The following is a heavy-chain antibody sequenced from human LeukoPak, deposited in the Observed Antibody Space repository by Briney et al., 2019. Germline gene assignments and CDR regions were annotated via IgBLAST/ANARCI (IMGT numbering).Heavy chain of an antibody. J-gene: IGHJ4*02. Sequence: GGSLRLSCASSGFTFSSYSMNWVRQAPGKGLEWVSVIYSGGSTHYADSVKGRFTISRDNSKNTLYLQMNSLRAEDTAVYYCARDYGVAEGYWGQGTLVTVSS. V-gene: IGHV3-53*01. CDR1: GFTFSSYS. D-gene: IGHD6-19*01. CDR3: ARDYGVAEGY. CDR2: IYSGGST.